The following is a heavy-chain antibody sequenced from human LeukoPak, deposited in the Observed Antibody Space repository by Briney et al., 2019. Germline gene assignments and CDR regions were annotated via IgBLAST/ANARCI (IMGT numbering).Heavy chain of an antibody. J-gene: IGHJ3*02. CDR1: GFTFSDYY. D-gene: IGHD3-22*01. V-gene: IGHV3-11*04. Sequence: PGGSLRLSCAASGFTFSDYYMSWIRQAPGKGLEWVSYISSSGTTIYYADSVKGRFTISRDNAKNSLYLQMNSQRAEDTAVYYCASSGITMILGKEQYAFDIWGQGTMVTVSS. CDR2: ISSSGTTI. CDR3: ASSGITMILGKEQYAFDI.